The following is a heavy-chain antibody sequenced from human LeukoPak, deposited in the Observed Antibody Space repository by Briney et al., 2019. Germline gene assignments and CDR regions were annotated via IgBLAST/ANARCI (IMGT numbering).Heavy chain of an antibody. CDR3: ARYYDRSGFYRDAFDL. CDR2: ISGSGGST. D-gene: IGHD3-22*01. J-gene: IGHJ3*01. V-gene: IGHV3-23*01. CDR1: GFTFSSYA. Sequence: PGGSLRLSCAASGFTFSSYAMSWVRQAPGKGLEWVSAISGSGGSTYYADSVKGRFTISRDNSKNTLYLQMNSLRAEDTAVYYCARYYDRSGFYRDAFDLWGQGTMVTVSS.